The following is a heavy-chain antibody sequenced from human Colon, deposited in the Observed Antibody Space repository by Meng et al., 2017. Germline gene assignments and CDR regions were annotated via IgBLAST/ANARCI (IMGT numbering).Heavy chain of an antibody. J-gene: IGHJ3*02. D-gene: IGHD2-8*02. V-gene: IGHV3-21*01. Sequence: GGSLRLSCAASGFTFSSYSMNWVRQAPGKGLEWVSSISSSSSYIYYADSVKGRFTISRDNAKNSLYLQMNSLRAEDTAVYYCARDRTGMYTAWWGSAFDAFDIWGQGTMVTVSS. CDR1: GFTFSSYS. CDR3: ARDRTGMYTAWWGSAFDAFDI. CDR2: ISSSSSYI.